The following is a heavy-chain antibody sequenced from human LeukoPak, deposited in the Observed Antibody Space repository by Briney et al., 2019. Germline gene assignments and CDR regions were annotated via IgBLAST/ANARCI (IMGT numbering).Heavy chain of an antibody. V-gene: IGHV3-74*01. CDR3: ARGGYSSGWYRYYFDY. D-gene: IGHD6-19*01. CDR1: GFTFSNYC. Sequence: GGSLRLSCAASGFTFSNYCMHWVRQAPGKGLVWVSRINSDGINTSYADSVKGRFTISRDNAKNTLNLQMNSLRAEDTAVYYCARGGYSSGWYRYYFDYWGQGTLVTVSS. CDR2: INSDGINT. J-gene: IGHJ4*02.